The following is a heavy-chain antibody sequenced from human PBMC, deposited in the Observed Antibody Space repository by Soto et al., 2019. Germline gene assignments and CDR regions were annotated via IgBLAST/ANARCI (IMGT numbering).Heavy chain of an antibody. V-gene: IGHV3-23*01. D-gene: IGHD3-10*01. CDR2: ISGSGGST. CDR1: GFTFSSYA. CDR3: AKTHMVRGVIISGFWFDP. J-gene: IGHJ5*02. Sequence: EVQLLESGGGLVQPGGSLRLSCAASGFTFSSYAMSWVRQAPGKGLEWVSAISGSGGSTYYADSVKGRFTISRDNSKNTLNLQMNSLRAEDTAVYYCAKTHMVRGVIISGFWFDPWGQGTLVTVSS.